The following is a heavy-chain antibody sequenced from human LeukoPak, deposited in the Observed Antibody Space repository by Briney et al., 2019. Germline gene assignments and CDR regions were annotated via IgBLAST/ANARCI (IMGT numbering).Heavy chain of an antibody. Sequence: SETLSLTCTVSGGSISSSSYYWGWIRQPPGKGLEWIGSIYYSGSTYYNPSLKSRVTISVDTSKNQFSLKLSSVTAADTAVYYCARDSEYDFWSGLIDYWGQGTLVTVSS. J-gene: IGHJ4*02. CDR1: GGSISSSSYY. D-gene: IGHD3-3*01. CDR2: IYYSGST. CDR3: ARDSEYDFWSGLIDY. V-gene: IGHV4-39*07.